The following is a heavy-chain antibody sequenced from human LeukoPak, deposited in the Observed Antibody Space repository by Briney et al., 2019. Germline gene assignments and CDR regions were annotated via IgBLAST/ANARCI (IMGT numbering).Heavy chain of an antibody. V-gene: IGHV3-30-3*01. CDR1: GFTFSSYA. D-gene: IGHD4-17*01. CDR2: ISYDGSNK. J-gene: IGHJ4*02. CDR3: ARSNPGDYTLHLIDS. Sequence: GGSLRLSCAASGFTFSSYAMHWVRQAPGKGLEWVAVISYDGSNKYYADSVKGRFSISRDNSRSTLYLQMNSLRPEDTAVYYCARSNPGDYTLHLIDSWGQGTLVTVSS.